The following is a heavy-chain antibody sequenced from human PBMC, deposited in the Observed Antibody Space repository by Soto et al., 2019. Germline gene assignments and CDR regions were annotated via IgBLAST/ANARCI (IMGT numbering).Heavy chain of an antibody. CDR3: ASHDSSGYNAFHI. J-gene: IGHJ3*02. CDR1: GYSVTSYW. CDR2: IYPGDSDT. D-gene: IGHD3-22*01. V-gene: IGHV5-51*01. Sequence: GEALKISCKGSGYSVTSYWIGWVRQMPGKGLEWMGIIYPGDSDTRYSPSFQGQVTISADKFISTAYLQWSSLKASDTAMYYCASHDSSGYNAFHIWGQGTMVTVSS.